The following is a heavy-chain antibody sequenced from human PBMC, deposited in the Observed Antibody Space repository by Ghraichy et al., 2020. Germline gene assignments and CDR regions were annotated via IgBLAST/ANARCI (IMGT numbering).Heavy chain of an antibody. CDR2: ISSSSSYI. V-gene: IGHV3-21*01. CDR3: ARDVVAAAEYYFDY. J-gene: IGHJ4*02. CDR1: GFNFSSYS. D-gene: IGHD6-13*01. Sequence: GGSLRLSCAASGFNFSSYSMNWVRQAPGKGLEWVSSISSSSSYIYYADSVKGRFTISRDNAKNSLYLQMNSLRAEDTAVYYCARDVVAAAEYYFDYWGQGTLVTVSS.